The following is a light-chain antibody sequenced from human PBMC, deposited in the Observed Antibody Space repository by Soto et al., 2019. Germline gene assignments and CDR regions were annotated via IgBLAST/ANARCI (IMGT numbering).Light chain of an antibody. CDR2: AAD. CDR3: QQFHNSPLSI. CDR1: QGMSGH. J-gene: IGKJ3*01. V-gene: IGKV1-9*01. Sequence: DIQLTQSPSFLSASIGDRVTITCRASQGMSGHLAWYQQKTGKATEILVYAADTLQSGAPPRFSGSSSGTEFTLAISSLLPEDVATYYCQQFHNSPLSIFGPGTTVDIK.